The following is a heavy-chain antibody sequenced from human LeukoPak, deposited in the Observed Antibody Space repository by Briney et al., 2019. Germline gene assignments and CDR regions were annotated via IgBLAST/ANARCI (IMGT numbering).Heavy chain of an antibody. CDR2: INPHGGST. CDR1: GYTFTSYW. V-gene: IGHV1-46*01. J-gene: IGHJ4*02. D-gene: IGHD6-13*01. Sequence: ASVKVSCTASGYTFTSYWIQWVRQAPGQGLEWMGLINPHGGSTAYAHRFQGRVTMTRDTSTSTVYMDFSSLRSEDTALYYCARAPRNSSTMLDYWGQGTLVTVSS. CDR3: ARAPRNSSTMLDY.